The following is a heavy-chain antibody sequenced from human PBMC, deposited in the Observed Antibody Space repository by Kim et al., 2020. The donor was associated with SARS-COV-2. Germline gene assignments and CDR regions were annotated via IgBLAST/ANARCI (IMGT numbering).Heavy chain of an antibody. J-gene: IGHJ4*02. CDR1: GFTFSSYA. D-gene: IGHD2-15*01. CDR2: ISYDGSNK. V-gene: IGHV3-30*04. CDR3: ARDPLSGIAAPFFDY. Sequence: GGSLRLSCAASGFTFSSYAMHWVRQAPGKGLEWVVVISYDGSNKYYADSVKGRFTISRDNSKNTLYLQMNSLRAEDTAVYYCARDPLSGIAAPFFDYWGQGTLVTVSS.